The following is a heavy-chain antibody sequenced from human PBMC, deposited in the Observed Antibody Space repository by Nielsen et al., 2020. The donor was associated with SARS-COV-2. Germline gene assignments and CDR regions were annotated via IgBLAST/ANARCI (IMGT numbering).Heavy chain of an antibody. J-gene: IGHJ5*02. D-gene: IGHD2-21*02. Sequence: GGSLRLSCAASGFTFSSYWMHWVRQAPGKGLVWVSRINSDGSSTSYADSVKGRFTISRDNAKNSLYLQMNSLRAEDTAVYYCARDWGLLAYCGGDCYSWGQGTLVTVSS. CDR3: ARDWGLLAYCGGDCYS. V-gene: IGHV3-74*01. CDR2: INSDGSST. CDR1: GFTFSSYW.